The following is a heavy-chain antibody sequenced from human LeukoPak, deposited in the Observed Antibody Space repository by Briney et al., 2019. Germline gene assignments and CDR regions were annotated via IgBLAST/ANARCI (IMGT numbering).Heavy chain of an antibody. CDR1: GFTSSSYW. CDR3: ARDKIVGPSNFDY. J-gene: IGHJ4*02. D-gene: IGHD1-26*01. CDR2: IKQDGSEK. Sequence: GGSLKLSCAASGFTSSSYWMSWVRQAPGKGLEWVANIKQDGSEKNYVDSVKGRFTISRNNAKNSPYLQMNSLRAEDTAVYYCARDKIVGPSNFDYWGQGTLVTVSS. V-gene: IGHV3-7*01.